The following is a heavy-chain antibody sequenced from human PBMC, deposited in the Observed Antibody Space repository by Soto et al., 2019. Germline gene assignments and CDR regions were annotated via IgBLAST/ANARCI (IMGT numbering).Heavy chain of an antibody. CDR2: IIPIFGTA. J-gene: IGHJ4*02. CDR3: ARAPYYYDSSGYSDIAFDY. V-gene: IGHV1-69*13. D-gene: IGHD3-22*01. CDR1: GGTFSSYA. Sequence: GASVKVSCKASGGTFSSYAISWVRQAPEQGLEWMGGIIPIFGTANYAQKFQGRVTITADESTSTAYMELSSLRSEDTAVYYCARAPYYYDSSGYSDIAFDYWGQGTLVTVSS.